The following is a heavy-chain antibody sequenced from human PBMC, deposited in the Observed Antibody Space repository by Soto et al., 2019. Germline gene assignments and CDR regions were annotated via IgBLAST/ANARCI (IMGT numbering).Heavy chain of an antibody. CDR3: ASRDPGTSVDY. J-gene: IGHJ4*02. CDR1: GGSFTSINW. CDR2: IYRTGST. Sequence: SETLSLTCAVSGGSFTSINWWTWFRQPPGQGLEWIGEIYRTGSTNYNPSLKSRVTISLDKSENQFSLKVTSLTAADTAVYYCASRDPGTSVDYWGQGTLVTVSS. D-gene: IGHD1-7*01. V-gene: IGHV4-4*02.